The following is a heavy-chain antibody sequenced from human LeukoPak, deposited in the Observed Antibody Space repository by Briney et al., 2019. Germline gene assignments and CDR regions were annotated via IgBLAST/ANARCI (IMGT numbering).Heavy chain of an antibody. CDR1: GYTFISYA. CDR3: ARRGFSSWYVGYYDY. CDR2: INGGNGNT. J-gene: IGHJ4*02. V-gene: IGHV1-3*01. D-gene: IGHD6-13*01. Sequence: ASVTVSCKASGYTFISYAMHWVRQAPGQRLEWMGWINGGNGNTKYSQKFQGRVSITRDTSASTAYMELSSLRSEDTAVYYCARRGFSSWYVGYYDYWGQGTLVTVSS.